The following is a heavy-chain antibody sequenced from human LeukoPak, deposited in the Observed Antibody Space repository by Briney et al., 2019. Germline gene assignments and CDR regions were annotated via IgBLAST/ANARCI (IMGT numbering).Heavy chain of an antibody. CDR3: ARSLRFLEWLPYGY. Sequence: ASVKVSCKASGGTFSSYAISWVRQAPGQGLEWMGGIIPIFGTANYAQKFQGRVTITADESTSTAYMELSSLRSEDTAVYYCARSLRFLEWLPYGYWGQGTLVTVSS. D-gene: IGHD3-3*01. V-gene: IGHV1-69*13. CDR2: IIPIFGTA. CDR1: GGTFSSYA. J-gene: IGHJ4*02.